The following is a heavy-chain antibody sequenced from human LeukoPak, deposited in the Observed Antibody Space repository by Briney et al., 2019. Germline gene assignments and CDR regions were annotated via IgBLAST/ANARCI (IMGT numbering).Heavy chain of an antibody. V-gene: IGHV3-15*07. Sequence: PGGSLRLSCAASGFTFSNAWMNWVRQAPGKGLEWVGRIKSKTDGGTTNYAAPVKGRFTISRDDSKNTLYLQMNSLKTEDTAVYYCTTDSLLWFGELLNFDYWGQGTLVTVSS. CDR3: TTDSLLWFGELLNFDY. CDR1: GFTFSNAW. CDR2: IKSKTDGGTT. J-gene: IGHJ4*02. D-gene: IGHD3-10*01.